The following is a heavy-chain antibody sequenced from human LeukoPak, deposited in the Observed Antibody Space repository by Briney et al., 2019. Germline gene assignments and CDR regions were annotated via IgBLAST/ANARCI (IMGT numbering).Heavy chain of an antibody. CDR3: VRGPRYYDDSGFHYGVFDI. CDR1: EFTVTSNY. Sequence: GRSLRLSCAASEFTVTSNYMSWVRQAPGKGLQWVSVIYPGGAIYYADSVKGRFIISRDNSKNTLSLQMNSLTADDTAVYYCVRGPRYYDDSGFHYGVFDIWGQGTVVTVSS. D-gene: IGHD3-22*01. V-gene: IGHV3-53*01. J-gene: IGHJ3*02. CDR2: IYPGGAI.